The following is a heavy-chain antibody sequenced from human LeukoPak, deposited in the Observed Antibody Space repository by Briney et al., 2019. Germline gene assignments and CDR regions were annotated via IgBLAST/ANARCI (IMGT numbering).Heavy chain of an antibody. Sequence: SETLSLTCTVSGGSISSSSYYWGWIRQPPGKGLEWIGSIYYSGSTYYNPSLKSRVTISVDTSKNQFSLKLSSVTAADTAVYYCASPGYSYGSRGPLNYWGQGTLVTVSS. CDR1: GGSISSSSYY. V-gene: IGHV4-39*07. D-gene: IGHD5-18*01. CDR2: IYYSGST. J-gene: IGHJ4*02. CDR3: ASPGYSYGSRGPLNY.